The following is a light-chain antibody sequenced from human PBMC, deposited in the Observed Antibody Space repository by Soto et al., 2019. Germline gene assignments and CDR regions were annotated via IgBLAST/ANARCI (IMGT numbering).Light chain of an antibody. CDR3: CSYADNYSYV. CDR1: SSDVGAYNY. CDR2: DVS. Sequence: QSALTQPRSVSGCPGQSVTISCTGTSSDVGAYNYVSWYQQHPGKAPKLMTYDVSKRPSGVPDRFSDSKSGNTASLTISGLQAEDEADYYCCSYADNYSYVFGTGTKSPS. V-gene: IGLV2-11*01. J-gene: IGLJ1*01.